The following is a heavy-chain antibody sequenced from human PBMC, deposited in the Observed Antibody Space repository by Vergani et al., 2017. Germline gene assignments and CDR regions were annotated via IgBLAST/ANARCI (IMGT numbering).Heavy chain of an antibody. Sequence: QVQLVESAGGVVQPGGSLRLSCAASGFTFSNFGMHWIRQAPGKGLEWLAYIGKDGISTRYRDAVKGRFTGSRDNSKDILYLQMDSLRSEDTALYYCAKYLRDSTDGLPDSWGPGTLVIVSS. V-gene: IGHV3-30*02. CDR2: IGKDGIST. CDR1: GFTFSNFG. CDR3: AKYLRDSTDGLPDS. D-gene: IGHD2-21*02. J-gene: IGHJ4*02.